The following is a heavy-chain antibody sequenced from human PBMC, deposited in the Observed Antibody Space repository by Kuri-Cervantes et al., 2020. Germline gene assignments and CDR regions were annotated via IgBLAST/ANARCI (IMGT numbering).Heavy chain of an antibody. CDR1: GFTVSSNY. D-gene: IGHD3-22*01. V-gene: IGHV3-53*05. J-gene: IGHJ5*02. Sequence: GGSLRLSCAAPGFTVSSNYMSWVRQAPGKGLEWVSVIYSGGSTYYADSVKGRFTISRDNSKNTLYLQMNSLRAEDTAVYYCASSSRYYDSSGYYSGDWFDPWGQGTLVTVSS. CDR3: ASSSRYYDSSGYYSGDWFDP. CDR2: IYSGGST.